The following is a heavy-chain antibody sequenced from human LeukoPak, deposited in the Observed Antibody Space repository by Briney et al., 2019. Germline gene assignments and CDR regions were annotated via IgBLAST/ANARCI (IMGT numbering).Heavy chain of an antibody. CDR1: GYTFTGYY. D-gene: IGHD2-21*02. CDR2: INLNSGGT. Sequence: GASVKVSCKASGYTFTGYYMHWVRQAPGQGLEWMGWINLNSGGTNYAQKFQGRVTMTRDTSISTAYMELSRLRSDDTAVYYCARASRFGVVTAILTYWGQGTLVTVSS. CDR3: ARASRFGVVTAILTY. J-gene: IGHJ4*02. V-gene: IGHV1-2*02.